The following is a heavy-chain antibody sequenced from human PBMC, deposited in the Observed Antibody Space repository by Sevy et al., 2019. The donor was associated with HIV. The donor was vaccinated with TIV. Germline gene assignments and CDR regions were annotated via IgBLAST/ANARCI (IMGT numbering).Heavy chain of an antibody. D-gene: IGHD3-22*01. CDR3: ARGATFYSDSSGRVLSVLGAFDI. CDR2: IFSGGGT. CDR1: GFTVSSNY. V-gene: IGHV3-53*01. J-gene: IGHJ3*02. Sequence: GGSLRLSCAASGFTVSSNYMSWVRQAPGKGLEWVSIIFSGGGTYYADHVQGRFTISRDNSKNMVYLQMNSLRAEDTAVFYCARGATFYSDSSGRVLSVLGAFDIWGRGTMVTVSS.